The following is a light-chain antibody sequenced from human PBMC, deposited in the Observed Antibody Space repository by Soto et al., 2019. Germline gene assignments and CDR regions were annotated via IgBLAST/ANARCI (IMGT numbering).Light chain of an antibody. V-gene: IGKV1-39*01. CDR2: AAS. Sequence: KMSQSPSALSASVGDRVTITCRASQSISSYLNWYQQKPVKAPKLLIYAASSLQSGVPSRFSGSGSGTDFTLTISSLEPEDSAVYYCQQRHMWPIPFGQGTLLAIK. CDR1: QSISSY. CDR3: QQRHMWPIP. J-gene: IGKJ5*01.